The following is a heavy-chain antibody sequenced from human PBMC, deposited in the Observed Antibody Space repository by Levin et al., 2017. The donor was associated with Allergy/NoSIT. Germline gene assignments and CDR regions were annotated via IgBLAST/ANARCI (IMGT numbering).Heavy chain of an antibody. V-gene: IGHV1-18*01. Sequence: AASVKVSCKASGYTFTSYGISWVRQAPGQGLEWMGWISTYSGDTNYAQKLQGRVTMTTDTSTSTAYMELRSLRSEDTAVYYCAREGGDYVFDIWGQGTMVTVSS. D-gene: IGHD4-17*01. CDR3: AREGGDYVFDI. CDR2: ISTYSGDT. J-gene: IGHJ3*02. CDR1: GYTFTSYG.